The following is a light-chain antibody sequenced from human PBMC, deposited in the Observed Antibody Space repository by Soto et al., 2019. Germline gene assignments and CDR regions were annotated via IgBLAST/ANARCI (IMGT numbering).Light chain of an antibody. CDR2: EVS. CDR1: SGDVGVYKF. J-gene: IGLJ1*01. V-gene: IGLV2-14*01. CDR3: GSYTATFSV. Sequence: QSVLTQPASGSGYPGQSITISWTGTSGDVGVYKFVSWYQQHPGKAPKLIIYEVSNRPSGVSSRFSGSMSGNTASLTISGLQAEHEADYYCGSYTATFSVFATWPEATVL.